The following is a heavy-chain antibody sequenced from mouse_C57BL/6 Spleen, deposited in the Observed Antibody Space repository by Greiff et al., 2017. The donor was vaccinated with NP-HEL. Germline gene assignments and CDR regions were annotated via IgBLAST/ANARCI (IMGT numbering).Heavy chain of an antibody. Sequence: EVQLMESGGGLVQPGGSLSLSCAASGFTFTDYYMSWVRQPPGKALEWLGFIRNKANGYTTEYSASVKGRFTISRDNSQSILYLQMNALRAEDSATYYCARDIGITTVVATDWYFDVWGTGTTVTVSS. CDR2: IRNKANGYTT. V-gene: IGHV7-3*01. CDR3: ARDIGITTVVATDWYFDV. J-gene: IGHJ1*03. CDR1: GFTFTDYY. D-gene: IGHD1-1*01.